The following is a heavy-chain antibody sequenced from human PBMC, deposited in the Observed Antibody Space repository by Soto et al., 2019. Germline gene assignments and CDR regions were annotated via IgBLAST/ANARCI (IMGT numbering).Heavy chain of an antibody. CDR2: ISSSGSTI. Sequence: GGSLRLSCAASGFTFSSYEMNWVRQAPGKGLEWVSYISSSGSTIYYADSVKGRFTISRDNAKNSLYLQMNSLRAEDTAVYYCARDSIIAPYYDFWSGFGGYYYGMDVWGQGTTVTVSS. CDR1: GFTFSSYE. CDR3: ARDSIIAPYYDFWSGFGGYYYGMDV. V-gene: IGHV3-48*03. J-gene: IGHJ6*02. D-gene: IGHD3-3*01.